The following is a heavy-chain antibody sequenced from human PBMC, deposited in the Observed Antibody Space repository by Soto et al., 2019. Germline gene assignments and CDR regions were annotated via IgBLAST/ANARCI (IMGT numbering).Heavy chain of an antibody. Sequence: SETLSLTCSVSGGSISSYYWSWIRQPPGKGLEWIGYIYYSGSTNYNPSLKSRVTISVDTSKNQFSLKLSRLRSDDTAVYYCARERYCSSTSCFRNDAFDIWGQGTMVTVSS. CDR1: GGSISSYY. CDR3: ARERYCSSTSCFRNDAFDI. J-gene: IGHJ3*02. D-gene: IGHD2-2*01. V-gene: IGHV4-59*01. CDR2: IYYSGST.